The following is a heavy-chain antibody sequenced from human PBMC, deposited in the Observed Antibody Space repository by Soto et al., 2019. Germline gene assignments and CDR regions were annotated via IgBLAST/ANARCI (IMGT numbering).Heavy chain of an antibody. CDR2: IYYSGST. CDR3: ARVTEDIVIRP. Sequence: PSDTLSLTCTVSGGSISSGGYYWSWIRQHPGKGLEWIGYIYYSGSTYYNPSLKSRVTISVETSKNQFSLKLSSVTAADTAVYYCARVTEDIVIRPWCQGAVVTVSS. J-gene: IGHJ5*02. V-gene: IGHV4-31*03. CDR1: GGSISSGGYY. D-gene: IGHD2-8*01.